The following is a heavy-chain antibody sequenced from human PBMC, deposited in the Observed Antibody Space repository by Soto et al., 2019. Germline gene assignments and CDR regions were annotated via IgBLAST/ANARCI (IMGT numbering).Heavy chain of an antibody. Sequence: QVQLQESGPRLVKPSETLSLTCTVSDDFISSYYWNWIRQPAGKGLEWIGRVSTNGATNYNPSLESRVTMSVDTSKNQFSLKLTSVTAADTAVYFCARADYEILTGSYAMDVW. V-gene: IGHV4-4*07. CDR2: VSTNGAT. CDR3: ARADYEILTGSYAMDV. CDR1: DDFISSYY. J-gene: IGHJ6*01. D-gene: IGHD3-9*01.